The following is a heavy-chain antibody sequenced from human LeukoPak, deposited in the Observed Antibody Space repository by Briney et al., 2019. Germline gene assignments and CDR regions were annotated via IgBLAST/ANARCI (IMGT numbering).Heavy chain of an antibody. V-gene: IGHV3-21*01. CDR3: ARDFRTQLDGYSPPYHFDY. Sequence: GGSLRLSCAASGFTFSTHSMSWVRQSPGKGLEWVSSISSGSSHIYYADSMQGRFTISRDNAKNSLFLRMNSLRVEDTALYYCARDFRTQLDGYSPPYHFDYWGQGALVTVSS. J-gene: IGHJ4*02. D-gene: IGHD5-24*01. CDR2: ISSGSSHI. CDR1: GFTFSTHS.